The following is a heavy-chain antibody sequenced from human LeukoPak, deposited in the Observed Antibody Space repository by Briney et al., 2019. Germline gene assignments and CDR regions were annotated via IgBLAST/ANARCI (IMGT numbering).Heavy chain of an antibody. CDR2: ISWNSDSI. J-gene: IGHJ6*02. Sequence: GGSLRLSCAASGFTLSSYAMSWVRQAPGKGLEWVSGISWNSDSIGYADSVKGRFTISRDNAKNSLYLQMNSLRAEDTALYYCAKDATVTTVSRYMDVWGQGTTVTVSS. CDR1: GFTLSSYA. V-gene: IGHV3-9*01. D-gene: IGHD4-17*01. CDR3: AKDATVTTVSRYMDV.